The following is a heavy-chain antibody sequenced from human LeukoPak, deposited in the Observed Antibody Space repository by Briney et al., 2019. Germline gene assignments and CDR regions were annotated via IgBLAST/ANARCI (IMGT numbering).Heavy chain of an antibody. V-gene: IGHV1-24*01. D-gene: IGHD4-17*01. CDR3: AKDRLRVSTGRGWFDP. CDR1: GYTLTELS. J-gene: IGHJ5*02. Sequence: WASVKVSCKVSGYTLTELSMHWVRQAPGKGLEWMGGFDPEDGETIYAQKFQGRVTMTEDTSTDTAYMELSSLRAEDTAVYYCAKDRLRVSTGRGWFDPWGQGTLVTVSS. CDR2: FDPEDGET.